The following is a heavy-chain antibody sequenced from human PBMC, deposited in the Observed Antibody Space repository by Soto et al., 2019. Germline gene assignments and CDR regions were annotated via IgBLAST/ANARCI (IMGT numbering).Heavy chain of an antibody. CDR1: GGSFSSGGYY. CDR2: IYYSGST. D-gene: IGHD1-1*01. CDR3: AREPKRDYYYGMDV. V-gene: IGHV4-31*03. Sequence: SETLSLTCTVSGGSFSSGGYYWSWIRQHPGKGLEWIGYIYYSGSTYYNPSLKSRVTISVDTSKNQFSLKLSSVTAADTAVYYCAREPKRDYYYGMDVWGQGTTVTVSS. J-gene: IGHJ6*02.